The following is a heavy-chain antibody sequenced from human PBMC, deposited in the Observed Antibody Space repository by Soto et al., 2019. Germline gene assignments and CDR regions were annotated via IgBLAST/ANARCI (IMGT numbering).Heavy chain of an antibody. CDR3: AYYYDTSGYYYVHNY. CDR1: GDTFSTYT. D-gene: IGHD3-22*01. CDR2: IIPIFGTA. J-gene: IGHJ4*02. Sequence: QVQLVQSGAEVKKPGSSVKVSCKASGDTFSTYTINWVRQAPGQGLEWMGGIIPIFGTANYAQRFQGRVTITADKSTSTAYMELSSLRSEDTAMYYCAYYYDTSGYYYVHNYWGQGTLVTVSS. V-gene: IGHV1-69*06.